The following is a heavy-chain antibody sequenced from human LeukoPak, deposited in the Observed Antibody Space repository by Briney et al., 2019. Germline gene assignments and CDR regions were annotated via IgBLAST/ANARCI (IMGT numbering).Heavy chain of an antibody. Sequence: GASVKVSCKASGGTFSSYAISWVRQAPGQGLEWMGRIIPILGIAYYAQKFQGRVTITADKSTSTAFMELSSLRSEDTAVYYCARDRGDSYGSRYYFDYWGQGTLVAVSS. D-gene: IGHD5-18*01. V-gene: IGHV1-69*04. CDR2: IIPILGIA. J-gene: IGHJ4*02. CDR1: GGTFSSYA. CDR3: ARDRGDSYGSRYYFDY.